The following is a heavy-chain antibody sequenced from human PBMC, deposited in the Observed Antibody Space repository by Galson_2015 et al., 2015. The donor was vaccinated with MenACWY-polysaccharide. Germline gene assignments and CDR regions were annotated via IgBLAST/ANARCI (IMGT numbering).Heavy chain of an antibody. J-gene: IGHJ4*02. CDR1: GYIFTDFY. Sequence: SVKVSCKASGYIFTDFYIHWVREAPGQGLEWVGRIDPKRGGTNYAQKFQGRVTMTRDKSISTAYLELSSLRADDTAVYYCAKMPTVGATSFDYWGQGTLVTVSS. D-gene: IGHD1-26*01. V-gene: IGHV1-2*02. CDR2: IDPKRGGT. CDR3: AKMPTVGATSFDY.